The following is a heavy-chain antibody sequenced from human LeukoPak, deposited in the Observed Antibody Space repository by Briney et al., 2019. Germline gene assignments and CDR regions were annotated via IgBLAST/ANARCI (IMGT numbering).Heavy chain of an antibody. CDR1: GFTFSTYA. V-gene: IGHV3-23*01. CDR3: AKGVGYCSSTGCYGYYYYYGMDV. CDR2: ISGSGDST. D-gene: IGHD2-2*01. J-gene: IGHJ6*02. Sequence: PGGSLRLSCAASGFTFSTYAMSWVRQAPGKGLEWVSAISGSGDSTYYSDPVKGRFTISRDNSKNTLYLQMNSLRAEDTAVYYCAKGVGYCSSTGCYGYYYYYGMDVWGQGTTVTVSS.